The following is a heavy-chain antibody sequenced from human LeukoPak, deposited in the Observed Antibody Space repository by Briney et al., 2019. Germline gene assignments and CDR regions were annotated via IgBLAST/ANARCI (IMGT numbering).Heavy chain of an antibody. J-gene: IGHJ4*02. Sequence: SETLSLTCTVSGGSISSYYWSWIRQPPGKGLEWIGYIYYSGSANYNPSLKSRVTISVDTSKNQFSLKLSSVTAADTAVYYCARGSSGYYSYYFDYWGQGTLVTVSS. CDR3: ARGSSGYYSYYFDY. CDR1: GGSISSYY. D-gene: IGHD3-22*01. V-gene: IGHV4-59*01. CDR2: IYYSGSA.